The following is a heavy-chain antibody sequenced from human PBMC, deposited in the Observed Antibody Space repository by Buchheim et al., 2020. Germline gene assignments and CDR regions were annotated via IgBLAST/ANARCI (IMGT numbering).Heavy chain of an antibody. J-gene: IGHJ3*02. CDR1: GFTFGSYS. Sequence: ELQLVESGGGLIQPGGSLRLSCAASGFTFGSYSMNWIRQAPGRGLEWVSYISPDARTITYADSVKGRFTISRDNAKTSVFLWLNSLRDEDTAVYYCARGNYGVAFDIWGQGT. V-gene: IGHV3-48*02. CDR3: ARGNYGVAFDI. D-gene: IGHD4-17*01. CDR2: ISPDARTI.